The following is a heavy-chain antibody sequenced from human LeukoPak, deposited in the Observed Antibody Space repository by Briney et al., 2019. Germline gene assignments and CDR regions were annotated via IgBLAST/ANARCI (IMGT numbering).Heavy chain of an antibody. CDR1: GFTFSSYA. CDR3: AKAGYCATAGCPDYDYMDV. D-gene: IGHD2-8*01. CDR2: IRYDGSNK. V-gene: IGHV3-30*02. Sequence: PGGSLRLSCAASGFTFSSYAMHWVRQAAGKRLEWVAFIRYDGSNKFYADSVKGRFTISRDTSKNTLYLQMNSLTTEDSAMYYCAKAGYCATAGCPDYDYMDVWGRGTAVTVSS. J-gene: IGHJ6*03.